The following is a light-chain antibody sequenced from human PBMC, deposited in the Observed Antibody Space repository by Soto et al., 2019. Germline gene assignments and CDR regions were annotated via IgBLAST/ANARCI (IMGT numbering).Light chain of an antibody. Sequence: EVVLTQSPVTLSLSPGERATLSCRASQSFRGLLAWYQQKPGQAPRLLIYDASNRATGIPARFSGSGSGTDFTLTIDSLEPEDSAVYYCQQRINWPLTFGGGTKVEIK. CDR2: DAS. CDR1: QSFRGL. J-gene: IGKJ4*01. V-gene: IGKV3-11*01. CDR3: QQRINWPLT.